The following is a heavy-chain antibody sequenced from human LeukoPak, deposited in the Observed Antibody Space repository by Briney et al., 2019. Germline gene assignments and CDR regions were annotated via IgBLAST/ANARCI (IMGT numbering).Heavy chain of an antibody. CDR3: ARDGYSSGWSFDY. CDR2: IYYSGST. Sequence: SETRSLTCTVSGGSISSYYWSWIRQPPGKGLEWIGYIYYSGSTNYNPSLKSRVTISVDTSKNQFSLKLSSVSAADTAVYYCARDGYSSGWSFDYWGQGTLVTVSS. D-gene: IGHD6-19*01. V-gene: IGHV4-59*01. J-gene: IGHJ4*02. CDR1: GGSISSYY.